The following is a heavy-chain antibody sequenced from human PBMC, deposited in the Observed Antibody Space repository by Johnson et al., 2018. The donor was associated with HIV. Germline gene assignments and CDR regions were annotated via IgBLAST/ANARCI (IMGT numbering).Heavy chain of an antibody. Sequence: QVQLVESGGGVVQPGGSLRLSCAASGFTFSSYGMHWVRQAPGKGLEWVAVIWYDGSNKYYADSVEGRFTTSRANYKYTLYLQMNSLRAEDTAVYYCARVSNPQYGSSTSCSGWDGAFDIWGQGTMVTVSS. CDR3: ARVSNPQYGSSTSCSGWDGAFDI. J-gene: IGHJ3*02. D-gene: IGHD2-2*01. V-gene: IGHV3-33*08. CDR1: GFTFSSYG. CDR2: IWYDGSNK.